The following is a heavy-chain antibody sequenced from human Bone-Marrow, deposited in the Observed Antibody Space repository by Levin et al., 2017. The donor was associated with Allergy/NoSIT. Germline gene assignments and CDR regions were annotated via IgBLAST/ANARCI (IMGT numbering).Heavy chain of an antibody. Sequence: PGGSLRLSCAASGFTLSSYGMHWVRQAPGKGLEWVALIWYDESTKYFADSVRGRFTISRDSSKNTVYLQMNSLRAEDTAVYYCAGDSALFGISVAGTSFDSWGQGTLVTVSS. CDR2: IWYDESTK. D-gene: IGHD6-19*01. CDR3: AGDSALFGISVAGTSFDS. V-gene: IGHV3-33*01. CDR1: GFTLSSYG. J-gene: IGHJ5*01.